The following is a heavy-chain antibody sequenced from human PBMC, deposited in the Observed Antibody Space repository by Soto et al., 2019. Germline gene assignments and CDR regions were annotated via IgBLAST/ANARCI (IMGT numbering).Heavy chain of an antibody. J-gene: IGHJ4*02. CDR3: ARFYCSGGSCYGLDY. V-gene: IGHV1-46*03. D-gene: IGHD2-15*01. Sequence: ASVKVCCKASGYTFTRYYMHWVRQAPGQGLEWMGIINPSGGSTSYAQKFQGRVTMTRDTSTSTVYMELSSLRSEDTAVYYCARFYCSGGSCYGLDYWGQGTLVTVSS. CDR1: GYTFTRYY. CDR2: INPSGGST.